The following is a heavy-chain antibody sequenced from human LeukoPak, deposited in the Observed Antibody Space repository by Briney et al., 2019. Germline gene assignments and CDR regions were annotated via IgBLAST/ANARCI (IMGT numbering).Heavy chain of an antibody. CDR3: AKDLPLNYYDSSGYDG. J-gene: IGHJ4*02. CDR1: GFTFSSYG. Sequence: GGSLRLSCAASGFTFSSYGMHWVRQAPGKGLEWVAVISYDGSNKYYADSVKGRFTISRDNSKNTLYLQMNSLRAEDTAVYYCAKDLPLNYYDSSGYDGWGQGTLVTVSS. V-gene: IGHV3-30*18. CDR2: ISYDGSNK. D-gene: IGHD3-22*01.